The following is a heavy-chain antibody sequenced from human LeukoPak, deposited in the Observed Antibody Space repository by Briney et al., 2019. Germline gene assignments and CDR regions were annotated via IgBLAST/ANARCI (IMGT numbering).Heavy chain of an antibody. J-gene: IGHJ4*02. V-gene: IGHV3-73*01. CDR1: GFTFSGSA. Sequence: PGGSLRLSCAASGFTFSGSAMHWVRQASGKGLEWVGRIRSKANSYATAYAASVKGRFTISRDDSKNTAYLQLNSLKTEDTAVYYCTRFVSDDGEYAYWGQGTLVTVSS. CDR3: TRFVSDDGEYAY. CDR2: IRSKANSYAT. D-gene: IGHD4-17*01.